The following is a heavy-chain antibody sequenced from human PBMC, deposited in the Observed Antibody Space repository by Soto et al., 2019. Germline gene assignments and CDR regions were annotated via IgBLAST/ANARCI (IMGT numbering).Heavy chain of an antibody. Sequence: QVQLVESGGGVVQPGMSLRLSCAASGFPFSSYGMHWVRQAPGKGLEWVAVISYDGSNKYYADSLKGRFTVSRDNSKNTLYLQMSSLRAEDTAVYYCVKDGSSGLPYYYGMDVCGQGTTVTVSS. D-gene: IGHD6-19*01. CDR1: GFPFSSYG. CDR3: VKDGSSGLPYYYGMDV. V-gene: IGHV3-30*18. CDR2: ISYDGSNK. J-gene: IGHJ6*02.